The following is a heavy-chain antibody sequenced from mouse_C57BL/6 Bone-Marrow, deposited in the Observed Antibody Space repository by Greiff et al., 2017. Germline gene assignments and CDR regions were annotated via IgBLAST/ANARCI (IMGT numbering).Heavy chain of an antibody. Sequence: VQLQQSGPELVKPGASVKISCKASGYSFTDYNLNWVKQSNGKSLEWIGVINPNYGTTSYTQTFKGKATLTVDQSYSTAYMQLNSLTSEDSAVYYCARGPYYYDYYFDYWCQGTTLTVSS. CDR1: GYSFTDYN. CDR3: ARGPYYYDYYFDY. CDR2: INPNYGTT. J-gene: IGHJ2*01. D-gene: IGHD1-1*01. V-gene: IGHV1-39*01.